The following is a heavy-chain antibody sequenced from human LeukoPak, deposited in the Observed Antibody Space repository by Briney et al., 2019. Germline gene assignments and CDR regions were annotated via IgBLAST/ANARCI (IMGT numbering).Heavy chain of an antibody. D-gene: IGHD6-19*01. Sequence: PSETLSLTCTVSGGSISSSSYYWGWIRQPPGKGLEWIGSIYYSGSTYYNPSLKSRVTISVDTSKNQFSLKLSSVTAADTAVYYCARVRDSSGWYEVYWGQGTLVTVSS. V-gene: IGHV4-39*07. CDR3: ARVRDSSGWYEVY. CDR1: GGSISSSSYY. J-gene: IGHJ4*02. CDR2: IYYSGST.